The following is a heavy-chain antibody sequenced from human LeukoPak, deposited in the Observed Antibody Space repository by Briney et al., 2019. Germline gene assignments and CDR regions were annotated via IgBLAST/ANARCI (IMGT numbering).Heavy chain of an antibody. Sequence: GGSLRLSCAASGLPFSSYTMNWVRQALGRGLEWVSSITGGSNYMYYRDSVKGRFTISRDNARNSLYLEMNSLRADDTAMYFCARSVVPAGAWFDPWGQGTLVSVSS. CDR2: ITGGSNYM. V-gene: IGHV3-21*01. CDR3: ARSVVPAGAWFDP. D-gene: IGHD2-2*01. J-gene: IGHJ5*02. CDR1: GLPFSSYT.